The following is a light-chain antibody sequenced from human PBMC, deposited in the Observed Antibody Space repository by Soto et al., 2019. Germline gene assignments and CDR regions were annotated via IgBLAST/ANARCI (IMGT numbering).Light chain of an antibody. V-gene: IGLV2-8*01. CDR2: EVS. CDR1: SSDVGYYNY. CDR3: SSYAGSNNLV. Sequence: QSALTQPPSASGSPGQSVTISCTGTSSDVGYYNYVSWYQQHPGKAPKLMIYEVSKRPSGVPDRFSGSRSGNTASLTVSGLQAEDEADYYCSSYAGSNNLVFGGGTKVTVL. J-gene: IGLJ3*02.